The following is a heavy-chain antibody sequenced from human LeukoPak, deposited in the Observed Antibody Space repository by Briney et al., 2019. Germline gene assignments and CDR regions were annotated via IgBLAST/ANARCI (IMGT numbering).Heavy chain of an antibody. D-gene: IGHD2-2*01. Sequence: GGSLTVSCVASGFTFSGYWMNWVRQAPGKGLMWVSRIYTDDSGTSYAASVKGRFTISRDNAKNTLYLQMASLRGDDTAVYYCATGRSTLDYWGQGTLVSVSS. CDR3: ATGRSTLDY. CDR2: IYTDDSGT. CDR1: GFTFSGYW. J-gene: IGHJ4*02. V-gene: IGHV3-74*01.